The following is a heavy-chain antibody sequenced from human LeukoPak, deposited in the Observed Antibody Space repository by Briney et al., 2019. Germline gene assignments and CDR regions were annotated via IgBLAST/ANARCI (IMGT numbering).Heavy chain of an antibody. CDR1: GFTFSIYW. Sequence: PGGSLRLSCAASGFTFSIYWMSWVSQAAGRGRGGGANIKQDGSEKYYVDSVKGRFTISRDNAKNSLYLQMNSLRAEDTAVYYCARDLSNYDYVWGSYRYGMDYWGQGTLVTVSS. D-gene: IGHD3-16*02. CDR2: IKQDGSEK. V-gene: IGHV3-7*01. J-gene: IGHJ4*02. CDR3: ARDLSNYDYVWGSYRYGMDY.